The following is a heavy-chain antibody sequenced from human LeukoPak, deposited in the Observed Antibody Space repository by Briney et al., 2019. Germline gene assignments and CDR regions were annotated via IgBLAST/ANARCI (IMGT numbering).Heavy chain of an antibody. D-gene: IGHD3-22*01. V-gene: IGHV3-30*18. CDR3: AKDPGEGYYYDSSGDPVYFDY. CDR2: ISYDGSNK. Sequence: GRSLRLSCAASGFTFSSYGMHWVRQAPGKGLEWVAVISYDGSNKYYADSVKSRFTISRDNSKNTLYLQMNSLRAEDTAVYYCAKDPGEGYYYDSSGDPVYFDYWGQGTLVTVSS. J-gene: IGHJ4*02. CDR1: GFTFSSYG.